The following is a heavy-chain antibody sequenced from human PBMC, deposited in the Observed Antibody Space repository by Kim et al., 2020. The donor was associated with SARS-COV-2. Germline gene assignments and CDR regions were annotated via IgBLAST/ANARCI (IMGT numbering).Heavy chain of an antibody. V-gene: IGHV3-73*01. CDR2: IRSKANSYAT. D-gene: IGHD6-13*01. J-gene: IGHJ3*02. Sequence: GGSLRLSCAASGFIFSDSAMYWVRQASGKGLQWVGRIRSKANSYATAYDVSVKGRFIISRDDSKNTTYLQMNSLKTEDTAIYYCTSVPPYSNSWWYAFDIWGQGTMVTVSS. CDR3: TSVPPYSNSWWYAFDI. CDR1: GFIFSDSA.